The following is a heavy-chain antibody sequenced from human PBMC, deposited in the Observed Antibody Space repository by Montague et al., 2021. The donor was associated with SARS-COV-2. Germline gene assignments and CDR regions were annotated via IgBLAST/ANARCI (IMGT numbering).Heavy chain of an antibody. CDR3: ARGYGDCSYYYGLDV. D-gene: IGHD2-21*02. J-gene: IGHJ6*02. V-gene: IGHV4-61*02. CDR1: GGSIRSGRYY. Sequence: TLSLTCTVSGGSIRSGRYYWSWIRQPAGKGLEWIGRIYSSGSTNYNPSLKSRVTMSVDTSKNQFSLKVSSVTAADTAVYYCARGYGDCSYYYGLDVWGQGTTGTGS. CDR2: IYSSGST.